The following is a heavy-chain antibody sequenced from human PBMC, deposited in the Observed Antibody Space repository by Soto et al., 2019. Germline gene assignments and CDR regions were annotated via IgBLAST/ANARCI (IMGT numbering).Heavy chain of an antibody. J-gene: IGHJ4*02. V-gene: IGHV1-3*01. D-gene: IGHD2-15*01. Sequence: QVPLVQSGAEVKKPGASVKVSCMASGYTFTSYAMHWVRQAPGQRLEWMGWINAGNGNTKYSQKFQGRVTITRDTSASTAYMELSSLRSEDTAVYYCARGPGGPDGPGDYWGQGTLVTVSS. CDR2: INAGNGNT. CDR1: GYTFTSYA. CDR3: ARGPGGPDGPGDY.